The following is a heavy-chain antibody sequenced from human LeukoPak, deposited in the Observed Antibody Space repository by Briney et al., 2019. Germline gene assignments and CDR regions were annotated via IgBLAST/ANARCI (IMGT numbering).Heavy chain of an antibody. CDR1: GGSISTSDYL. Sequence: SETLSLTCTASGGSISTSDYLWAWVRQAPGKGLEWIGDFYYNGAAYYNGVTSYSPSLRSRVTISVDTSKNHFSLDLTSVTAADTAVYYCVRRNYLSSRIDPWGQGTLVTVSS. CDR2: FYYNGAA. CDR3: VRRNYLSSRIDP. V-gene: IGHV4-61*05. J-gene: IGHJ5*02. D-gene: IGHD3-16*01.